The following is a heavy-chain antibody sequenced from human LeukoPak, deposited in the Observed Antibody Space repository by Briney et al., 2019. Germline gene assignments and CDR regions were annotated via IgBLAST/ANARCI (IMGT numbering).Heavy chain of an antibody. V-gene: IGHV2-5*01. CDR2: IYWNDDK. CDR1: GFSLSTSGVG. J-gene: IGHJ6*02. D-gene: IGHD2-2*01. CDR3: ARTRIVVVPAANGDYYYYGMDV. Sequence: SGPTLVNPTQTLTLTCTFSGFSLSTSGVGVGWIRQPPGKALEWLALIYWNDDKRYSPSLKSRLTITKDTSKNQVVLTMTNMDPVDTATYYCARTRIVVVPAANGDYYYYGMDVWGQGTTVTVSS.